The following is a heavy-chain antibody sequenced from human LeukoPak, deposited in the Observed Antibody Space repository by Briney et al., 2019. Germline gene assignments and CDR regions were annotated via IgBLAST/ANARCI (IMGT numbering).Heavy chain of an antibody. CDR2: ISYDGSNK. CDR1: GFTFSSYG. J-gene: IGHJ6*04. V-gene: IGHV3-30*18. D-gene: IGHD3-10*02. Sequence: QPGRSLRLSCAASGFTFSSYGMHWVRQAPGKGLEWVAVISYDGSNKYYADSVKSRFTISRDNSKNTLYLQMNSLRAEDTAVYYCAELGITMIGGVWGKGTTVTISS. CDR3: AELGITMIGGV.